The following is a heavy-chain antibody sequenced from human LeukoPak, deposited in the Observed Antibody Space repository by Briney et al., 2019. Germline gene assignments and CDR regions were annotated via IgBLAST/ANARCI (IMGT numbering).Heavy chain of an antibody. V-gene: IGHV3-23*01. CDR1: GFTFSSYA. D-gene: IGHD6-19*01. CDR3: GKGVIAVTGLFDY. J-gene: IGHJ4*02. Sequence: GGSLRLSCTASGFTFSSYAMSWVRQAPGKGLEWVSAISGSGGSTYYADSVKGRFTISRDNSKNTLYLQMNSLRAEDTAVYYCGKGVIAVTGLFDYWGQGALVTVSS. CDR2: ISGSGGST.